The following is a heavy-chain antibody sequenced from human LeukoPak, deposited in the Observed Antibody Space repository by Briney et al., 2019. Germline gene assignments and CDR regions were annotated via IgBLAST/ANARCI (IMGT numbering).Heavy chain of an antibody. CDR2: ISSSSSYI. D-gene: IGHD1-26*01. CDR3: ARAFVGPVLYYYMDV. V-gene: IGHV3-21*01. Sequence: GGSLRLSCAASGFTFSSYSMNWVRQAPGKGLKWVSSISSSSSYIYYADSVKGRFTISRDNAKNSLYLQMNSLRAEDTAVYYCARAFVGPVLYYYMDVWGKGTTVTVS. J-gene: IGHJ6*03. CDR1: GFTFSSYS.